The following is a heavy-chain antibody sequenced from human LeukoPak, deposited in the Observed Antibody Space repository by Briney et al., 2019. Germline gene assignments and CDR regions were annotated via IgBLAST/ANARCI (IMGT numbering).Heavy chain of an antibody. CDR2: FDPEDGET. J-gene: IGHJ6*03. CDR3: ARGRFLEWLLFEDDYYYYYMDV. D-gene: IGHD3-3*01. V-gene: IGHV1-24*01. CDR1: GYTLTELS. Sequence: ASVKVSCKVSGYTLTELSMHWVRQAPGKGLEWMGGFDPEDGETIYAQKFQGRVTMTRDTSISTAYMELSRLRSDDTAVYYCARGRFLEWLLFEDDYYYYYMDVWGKGTTVTVSS.